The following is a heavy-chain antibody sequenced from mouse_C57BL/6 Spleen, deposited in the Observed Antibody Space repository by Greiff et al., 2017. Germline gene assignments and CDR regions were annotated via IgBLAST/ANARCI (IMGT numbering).Heavy chain of an antibody. CDR3: ARGPDDCGVDYCAMDY. Sequence: QVQLQQPGAELVKPGASVKMSCKASGYTFTSYWITWVKQRPGQGLEWIGDIYPGSGSTNYNEKFKSKATLTVDTTSSTAYMQLSSLTSEDSAVYYCARGPDDCGVDYCAMDYWGQGTSVTVSS. J-gene: IGHJ4*01. D-gene: IGHD2-4*01. V-gene: IGHV1-55*01. CDR1: GYTFTSYW. CDR2: IYPGSGST.